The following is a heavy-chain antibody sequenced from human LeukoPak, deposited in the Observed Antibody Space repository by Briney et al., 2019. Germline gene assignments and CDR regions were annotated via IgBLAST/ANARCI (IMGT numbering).Heavy chain of an antibody. Sequence: GESLKISCKGSGYSFATYWIGWVRQMPGKGLEWMGINYPGDSDTTYSPSFQGQVTMSADKSISTAYLQWSSLKASDTAMYYCARRVSSSGFDTFDVWGQGTMVTVSS. D-gene: IGHD5-12*01. V-gene: IGHV5-51*01. CDR3: ARRVSSSGFDTFDV. CDR1: GYSFATYW. J-gene: IGHJ3*01. CDR2: NYPGDSDT.